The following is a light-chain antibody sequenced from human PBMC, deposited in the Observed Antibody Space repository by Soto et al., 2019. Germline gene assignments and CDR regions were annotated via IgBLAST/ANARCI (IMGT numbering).Light chain of an antibody. CDR2: EVD. CDR3: NSYTTSDSLVV. CDR1: SSDVGGFNS. J-gene: IGLJ2*01. Sequence: QSALTQPASVSGSPGQSITISCTGTSSDVGGFNSVSWYQQHPGKAAKLMIYEVDNRPSGVSDRFSGSKSGNTASLTISGLQADDEADYYCNSYTTSDSLVVFGGGTKLTVL. V-gene: IGLV2-14*01.